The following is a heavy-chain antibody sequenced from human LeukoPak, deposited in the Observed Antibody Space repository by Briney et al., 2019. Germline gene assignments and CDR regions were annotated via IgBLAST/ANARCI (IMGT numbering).Heavy chain of an antibody. D-gene: IGHD2-15*01. V-gene: IGHV4-31*03. CDR1: GGSISSGGYY. J-gene: IGHJ6*02. CDR2: IYYSGST. CDR3: ARQDIVVAGGYYGMDV. Sequence: SETLSLTCTVSGGSISSGGYYWSWIRQHPGKGLEWIGYIYYSGSTYYNPSLKSRVTISVDTSKNQFSLKLSSVTAADTAVYYCARQDIVVAGGYYGMDVWGQGTTVTVSS.